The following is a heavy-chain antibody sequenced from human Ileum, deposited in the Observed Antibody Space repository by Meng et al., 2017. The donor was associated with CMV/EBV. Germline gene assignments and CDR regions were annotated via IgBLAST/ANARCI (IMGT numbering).Heavy chain of an antibody. CDR2: SRDKARSYTT. J-gene: IGHJ5*02. CDR3: AKSGSPWHNWFDP. Sequence: PGFTFSVHYLDWLRQTPGKGLEWVGRSRDKARSYTTEYAASLKGRFIISRDYSNNLLYLQMNSLRTEDTAVYYCAKSGSPWHNWFDPWGQGTLVTVSS. CDR1: GFTFSVHY. D-gene: IGHD3-10*01. V-gene: IGHV3-72*01.